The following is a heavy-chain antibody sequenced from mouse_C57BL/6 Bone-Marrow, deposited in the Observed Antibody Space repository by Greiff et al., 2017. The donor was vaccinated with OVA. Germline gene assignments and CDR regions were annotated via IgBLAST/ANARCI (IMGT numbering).Heavy chain of an antibody. J-gene: IGHJ1*03. CDR3: ARDCPIYYQYWYFDV. CDR1: GYSFTGYY. D-gene: IGHD1-1*01. Sequence: VQLKESGPELVKPGASVKISCKASGYSFTGYYMNWVKQSPEKSLEWIGEINPSTGGTTYNQKFKAKATLTVDKSSSTAYMQLKSLTSEDSAVYYCARDCPIYYQYWYFDVWGTGTTVTVSS. V-gene: IGHV1-42*01. CDR2: INPSTGGT.